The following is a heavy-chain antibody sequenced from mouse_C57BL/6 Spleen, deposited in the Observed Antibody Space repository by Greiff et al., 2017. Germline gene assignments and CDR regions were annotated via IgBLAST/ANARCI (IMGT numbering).Heavy chain of an antibody. CDR1: GFTFSSYG. V-gene: IGHV5-6*01. Sequence: EVQLVESGGDLVKPGGSLKLSCAASGFTFSSYGMSWVRQTPDKRLEWVATISSGGSYTYYPDSVRGRFTISRDNAKNTLYLQMSSLKSEDTAMYYCARHGGFGSSYFDSWGQGTTLTVSS. CDR2: ISSGGSYT. J-gene: IGHJ2*01. D-gene: IGHD1-1*01. CDR3: ARHGGFGSSYFDS.